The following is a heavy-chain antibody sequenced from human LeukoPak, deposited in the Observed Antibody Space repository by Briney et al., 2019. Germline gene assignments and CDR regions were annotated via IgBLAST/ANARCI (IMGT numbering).Heavy chain of an antibody. V-gene: IGHV6-1*01. Sequence: SQTLSLTCAISGDSVSSNSAAWNWIRQSPSRGLEWLGRTYYRSKWYNDYAVSVKSRITFKPDTSKNQFSLQLNSVTPEDTAVYYCARVPVAGWNYVSWYFDLWGRGTLVTVSS. J-gene: IGHJ2*01. CDR2: TYYRSKWYN. CDR3: ARVPVAGWNYVSWYFDL. D-gene: IGHD1-7*01. CDR1: GDSVSSNSAA.